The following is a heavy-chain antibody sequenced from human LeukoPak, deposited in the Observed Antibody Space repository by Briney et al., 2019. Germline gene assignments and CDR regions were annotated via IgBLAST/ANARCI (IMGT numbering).Heavy chain of an antibody. CDR3: ARGSGHDAFDI. J-gene: IGHJ3*02. D-gene: IGHD7-27*01. CDR1: GGSISSGGYY. Sequence: TLSLTCTVSGGSISSGGYYWSWIRQHPGKGLEWIGYSYYSGSTYYNPSLKSRVTISVDTSKNQFSLKLSSVTAADTAVYYCARGSGHDAFDIWGQGTMVTVSS. V-gene: IGHV4-31*03. CDR2: SYYSGST.